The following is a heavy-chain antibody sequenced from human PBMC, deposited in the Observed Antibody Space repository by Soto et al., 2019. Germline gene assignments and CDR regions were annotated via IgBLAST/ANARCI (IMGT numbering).Heavy chain of an antibody. V-gene: IGHV4-39*01. D-gene: IGHD4-17*01. CDR1: GGSISDNDY. Sequence: HLQLQGSGPGLVKSSEILSLTCTVSGGSISDNDYWGWIRQPQGKGLEWIGTLHYSGRAYYHPSLKSRVTISVDTSRNQFSLKLSSVTAADTAVYFCARQGGDFRIDYWGQGTLVTVSS. CDR2: LHYSGRA. J-gene: IGHJ4*02. CDR3: ARQGGDFRIDY.